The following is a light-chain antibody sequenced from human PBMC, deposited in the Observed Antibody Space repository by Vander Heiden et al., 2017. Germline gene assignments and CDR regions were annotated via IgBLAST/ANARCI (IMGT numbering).Light chain of an antibody. CDR2: GAS. Sequence: EIVMTQSPATLSVSPGERATLSCRASQSVRSSLAWYQHKPGQAPRLLIYGASTRATGVPARFSGSGSGTEFTLTITSLQSEDFAVYYCQKYNDWPYTCGQGTKLEIK. CDR3: QKYNDWPYT. J-gene: IGKJ2*01. V-gene: IGKV3-15*01. CDR1: QSVRSS.